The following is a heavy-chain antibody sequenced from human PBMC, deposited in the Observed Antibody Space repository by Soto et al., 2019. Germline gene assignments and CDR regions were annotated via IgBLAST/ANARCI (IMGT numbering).Heavy chain of an antibody. V-gene: IGHV1-69*02. Sequence: QVQLVQSGAEVKKPGASVKVSCTTSGGSFSSYTFSWVRQVPGQGLEWMGRIVPILGITNYAQKFQGRVTLSADKSTSTVYMDLSSLRSEDTAIYYCVTTMEDSNYFYYMDVWGSGTTVTVSS. J-gene: IGHJ6*03. CDR2: IVPILGIT. D-gene: IGHD1-1*01. CDR3: VTTMEDSNYFYYMDV. CDR1: GGSFSSYT.